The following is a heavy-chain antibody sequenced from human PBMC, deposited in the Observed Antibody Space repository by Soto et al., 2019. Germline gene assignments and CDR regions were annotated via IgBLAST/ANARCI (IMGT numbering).Heavy chain of an antibody. Sequence: QVQLVESGGGVVQPGRSLRLSCAASGFTFSSYAMHWVRQAPGKGLEWVAVISYDGSNKYYADSVKGRFTISRDNSKNSLYLQMNSLRAEDTAVYYCERVGHWGTPQWGQGTLVTVSS. J-gene: IGHJ4*02. CDR2: ISYDGSNK. CDR3: ERVGHWGTPQ. D-gene: IGHD3-16*01. V-gene: IGHV3-30-3*01. CDR1: GFTFSSYA.